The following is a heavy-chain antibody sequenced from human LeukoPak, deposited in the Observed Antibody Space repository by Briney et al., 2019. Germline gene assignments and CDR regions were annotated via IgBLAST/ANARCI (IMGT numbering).Heavy chain of an antibody. J-gene: IGHJ6*03. D-gene: IGHD2-2*01. Sequence: GGTLSLSCAASGFTFSSYGMHWVRQAPGQGLEWVAVIWYDGSNKYYADSVKGRFTISRDKSKNTLYLQMNSLRAEDTAVYYCARGALGYCSSTSCYPYYYYYYYMDVWGKGTTVTVSS. V-gene: IGHV3-33*01. CDR3: ARGALGYCSSTSCYPYYYYYYYMDV. CDR2: IWYDGSNK. CDR1: GFTFSSYG.